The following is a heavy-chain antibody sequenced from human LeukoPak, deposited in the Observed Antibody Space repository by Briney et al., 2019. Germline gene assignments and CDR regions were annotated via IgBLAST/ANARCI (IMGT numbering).Heavy chain of an antibody. D-gene: IGHD6-19*01. CDR2: FYYSGGT. CDR3: VRRTIAVSKDAFDY. V-gene: IGHV4-39*01. CDR1: GGSISSSSYY. Sequence: SETMSLTCTVSGGSISSSSYYWGWIRQPPGKGPEWIGSFYYSGGTYYNPSLKSRVTISVDTSKNQYSLKLSSVAAADTAVYYCVRRTIAVSKDAFDYWGQGTLVTVSS. J-gene: IGHJ4*02.